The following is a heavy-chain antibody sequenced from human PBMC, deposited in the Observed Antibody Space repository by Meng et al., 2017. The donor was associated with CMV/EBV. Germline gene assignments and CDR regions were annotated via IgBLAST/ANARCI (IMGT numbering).Heavy chain of an antibody. CDR2: IKQDGSEK. Sequence: GGSLRLSCAASGFTFSSYSMNWVRQAPGKGLEWVANIKQDGSEKYYVDSVRGRFTISRDNAKNSLYLQMNSLRAEDTAVYYCARDSQYYDILTGYSRFYAFDIWGQGTMVTVSS. CDR1: GFTFSSYS. V-gene: IGHV3-7*01. D-gene: IGHD3-9*01. J-gene: IGHJ3*02. CDR3: ARDSQYYDILTGYSRFYAFDI.